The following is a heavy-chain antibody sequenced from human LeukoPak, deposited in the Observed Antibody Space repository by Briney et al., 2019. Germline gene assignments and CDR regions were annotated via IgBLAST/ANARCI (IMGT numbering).Heavy chain of an antibody. CDR3: ARDTYRFFDF. CDR1: GFTFSSYW. J-gene: IGHJ4*02. Sequence: GGSLRLSCAASGFTFSSYWMSWVRQAPGKGLEWVANISEDGSDKYYVDSVKGRFTVSRDNAKNSLYLQMKSLRAEDTAIYYCARDTYRFFDFWGQGTLVTVSS. V-gene: IGHV3-7*01. CDR2: ISEDGSDK. D-gene: IGHD1-1*01.